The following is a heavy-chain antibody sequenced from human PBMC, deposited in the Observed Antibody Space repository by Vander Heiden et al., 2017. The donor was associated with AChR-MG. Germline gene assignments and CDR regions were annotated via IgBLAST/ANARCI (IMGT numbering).Heavy chain of an antibody. CDR2: ISWNSGSI. CDR1: GFTFDDYA. V-gene: IGHV3-9*01. D-gene: IGHD6-19*01. CDR3: AKDRSGWADGMDV. Sequence: EVQLVESGGGLVQPGRSLRLSCAASGFTFDDYAMHWVRPAPGKGLEWVSGISWNSGSIGYADSVKGRFTISRDNAKNSLYLQMNSLRAEDTALYYCAKDRSGWADGMDVWGQGTTVTVSS. J-gene: IGHJ6*02.